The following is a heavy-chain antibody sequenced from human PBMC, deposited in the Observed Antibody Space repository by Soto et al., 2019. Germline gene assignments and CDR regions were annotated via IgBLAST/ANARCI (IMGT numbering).Heavy chain of an antibody. CDR1: GYSISSGYY. CDR3: ARDVIVAAGTQRSYYYGMDV. V-gene: IGHV4-38-2*02. Sequence: PSETLSLTCAVSGYSISSGYYWGWIRQPPGKGLEWIGSINHSWSTYYKPSLKSRVTISADTSKNQFSLKLTSVTAADTAVYYCARDVIVAAGTQRSYYYGMDVWGQGTTVTVSS. J-gene: IGHJ6*02. CDR2: INHSWST. D-gene: IGHD6-13*01.